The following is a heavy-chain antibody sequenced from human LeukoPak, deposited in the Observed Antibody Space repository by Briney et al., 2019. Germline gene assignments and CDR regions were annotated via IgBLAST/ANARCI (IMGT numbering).Heavy chain of an antibody. D-gene: IGHD1-26*01. Sequence: PSETLSLTCAVYGGSFSGYYWSWIRQPPGKGLEWIGEINHSGSTNYNPSLKSRVTISVDTSKNQFSLKLSSVTAADTAVYHCARGRRRGMYFDYWGQGTLVTVSS. CDR2: INHSGST. CDR1: GGSFSGYY. CDR3: ARGRRRGMYFDY. V-gene: IGHV4-34*01. J-gene: IGHJ4*02.